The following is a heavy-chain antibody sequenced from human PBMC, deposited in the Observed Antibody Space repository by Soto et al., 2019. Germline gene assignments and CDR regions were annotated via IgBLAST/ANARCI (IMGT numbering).Heavy chain of an antibody. CDR1: GGTFRTAA. CDR3: AREKDRLQLGGNYSYIMDV. CDR2: IIPIFPTP. J-gene: IGHJ6*02. Sequence: QVQLVQSGAEVKKPGSSVKISCKASGGTFRTAAFSWVRQAPGQGLEWMGGIIPIFPTPDYAQKFQGRVTITADESTTTTYMEMTSLRSEDTAIYYCAREKDRLQLGGNYSYIMDVWGQGTTVTVSS. V-gene: IGHV1-69*12. D-gene: IGHD1-1*01.